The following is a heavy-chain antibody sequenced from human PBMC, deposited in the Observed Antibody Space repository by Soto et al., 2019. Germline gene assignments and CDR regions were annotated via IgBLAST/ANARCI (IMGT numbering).Heavy chain of an antibody. Sequence: EVQLVESGGGLVQPGGSLRLSCAASGFTFSSYDMHWVRQATGKGLEWVSAIGTAGDTYYPGSVKGRFTISRENAKNSLYLQMNSLRAEDTAVYYCARGVRKPAGDSWYDFWSGYYSPGRFDPWGQGTLVTVSS. CDR1: GFTFSSYD. D-gene: IGHD3-3*01. V-gene: IGHV3-13*01. J-gene: IGHJ5*02. CDR2: IGTAGDT. CDR3: ARGVRKPAGDSWYDFWSGYYSPGRFDP.